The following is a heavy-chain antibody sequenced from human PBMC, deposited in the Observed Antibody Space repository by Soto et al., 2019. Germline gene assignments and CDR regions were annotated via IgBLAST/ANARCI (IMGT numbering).Heavy chain of an antibody. J-gene: IGHJ6*02. CDR3: ARGSSSSPRRDYYYYYGMDV. V-gene: IGHV1-69*13. CDR2: IIPIFGTA. D-gene: IGHD6-6*01. CDR1: GGTFSSYA. Sequence: SVKVSCKASGGTFSSYAISWVRQAPGQGLEWMGGIIPIFGTANYAQKFQGRVTITADESTSTAYMELSSLRPEDTAVYYCARGSSSSPRRDYYYYYGMDVWGQGTTVTVSS.